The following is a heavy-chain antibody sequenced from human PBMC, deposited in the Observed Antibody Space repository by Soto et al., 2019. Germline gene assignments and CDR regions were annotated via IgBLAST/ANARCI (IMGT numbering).Heavy chain of an antibody. J-gene: IGHJ4*02. CDR2: IYYSGST. V-gene: IGHV4-39*01. CDR1: GGSISSSSYY. Sequence: SETLSLTCTVSGGSISSSSYYWGWIRQPPGKGLEWIGSIYYSGSTYYNPSLKSRVTISVDTSKNQFSLKLSSVTAADTAVYYCARQSPDYYDSSGYYRIDYWGQGTLVTSPQ. D-gene: IGHD3-22*01. CDR3: ARQSPDYYDSSGYYRIDY.